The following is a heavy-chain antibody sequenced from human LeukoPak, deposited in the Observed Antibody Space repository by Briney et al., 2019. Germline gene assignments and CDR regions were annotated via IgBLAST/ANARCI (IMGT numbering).Heavy chain of an antibody. CDR1: GGSISSYY. Sequence: SETLSLTCTVSGGSISSYYWSWIRQPPGKGLEWVGYIYYSGSTNYNPSLKSRVTISVDTSKNQFSLKLSSVTAADTAVYYCARVVAARTYYMDVWGKGTTVTVSS. V-gene: IGHV4-59*01. CDR2: IYYSGST. J-gene: IGHJ6*03. D-gene: IGHD6-6*01. CDR3: ARVVAARTYYMDV.